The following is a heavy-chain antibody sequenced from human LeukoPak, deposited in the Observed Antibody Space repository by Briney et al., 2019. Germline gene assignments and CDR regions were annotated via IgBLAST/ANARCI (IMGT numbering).Heavy chain of an antibody. CDR2: IYTSGST. CDR3: ARAVTPGGWSPANYYMDV. V-gene: IGHV4-61*02. J-gene: IGHJ6*03. Sequence: PSETLSLTCTVSGGSISSGSYYWSWIRQPAGKGLEWIGRIYTSGSTNYNPSLKSRVTISVDTSKNQFSLKLSSVTAADTAVYYCARAVTPGGWSPANYYMDVWGKGTTVTISS. CDR1: GGSISSGSYY. D-gene: IGHD2-15*01.